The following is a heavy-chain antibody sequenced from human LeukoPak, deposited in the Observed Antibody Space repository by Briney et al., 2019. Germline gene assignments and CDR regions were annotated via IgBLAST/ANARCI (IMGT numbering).Heavy chain of an antibody. CDR3: ARDYLDSSGAHYDY. V-gene: IGHV3-7*01. Sequence: QPGGSLRLSCAASGFTFSSYWMSWVRQAPGKGLECEANINGESEKRYVDSVKGRFTISRDNAKNSLYLQMNSLRVEDTAIYYCARDYLDSSGAHYDYWGQGTLVTVSS. D-gene: IGHD3-22*01. J-gene: IGHJ4*02. CDR2: INGESEK. CDR1: GFTFSSYW.